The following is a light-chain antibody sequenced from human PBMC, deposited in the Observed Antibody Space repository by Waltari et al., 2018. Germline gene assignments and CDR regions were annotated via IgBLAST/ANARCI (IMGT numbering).Light chain of an antibody. CDR2: GVK. J-gene: IGLJ3*02. V-gene: IGLV2-14*03. Sequence: WDQKPPGKSPKTIIQGVKERPSGVSNRFSGPKSGNTASLTISGLQAEDEAVFYCSSYTSRATRVFGGGTKVTVL. CDR3: SSYTSRATRV.